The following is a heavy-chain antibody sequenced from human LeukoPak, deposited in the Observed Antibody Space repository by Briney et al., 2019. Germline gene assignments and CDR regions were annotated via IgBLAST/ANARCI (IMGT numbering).Heavy chain of an antibody. D-gene: IGHD2-15*01. CDR2: ISYDGSNK. Sequence: GRSLRLSCAASGFTFSSYAMHWVRQAPGKGLEWVAVISYDGSNKYYADSVKGRFTISRDNSKNTLYLQMNSLRAEDTAVYSCAKDVQSTPYYYYGMDVWGQGTTVTVSS. CDR3: AKDVQSTPYYYYGMDV. V-gene: IGHV3-30-3*01. CDR1: GFTFSSYA. J-gene: IGHJ6*02.